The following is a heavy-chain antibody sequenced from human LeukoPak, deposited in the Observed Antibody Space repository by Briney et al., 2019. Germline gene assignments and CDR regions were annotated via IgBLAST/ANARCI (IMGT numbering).Heavy chain of an antibody. CDR3: ARILDRDV. V-gene: IGHV4-4*07. CDR2: IHAIGST. Sequence: SETLSLTCSVCGGSMSDSYWYWIRHSAATGMEWIGRIHAIGSTNYNPFLASRVIMSLDMSKRQFSLTLSAVTAADTATYYCARILDRDVWGQGTLVTVSP. D-gene: IGHD3-22*01. J-gene: IGHJ3*01. CDR1: GGSMSDSY.